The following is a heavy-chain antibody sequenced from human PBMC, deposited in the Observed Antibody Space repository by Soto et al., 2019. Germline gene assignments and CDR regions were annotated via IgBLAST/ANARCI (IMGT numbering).Heavy chain of an antibody. J-gene: IGHJ4*02. V-gene: IGHV1-2*04. CDR1: GYTFTGYY. CDR3: ARSSIAYSGYYDFWSGYYSGPYYFDY. Sequence: ASVKVSCKASGYTFTGYYMHWVRQAPGQGLEWMGWINPNSGGTNYAQKFQGWVTMTRDTSISTAYMELSRLRSDDTAVYYCARSSIAYSGYYDFWSGYYSGPYYFDYWGQGTLVTVSS. D-gene: IGHD3-3*01. CDR2: INPNSGGT.